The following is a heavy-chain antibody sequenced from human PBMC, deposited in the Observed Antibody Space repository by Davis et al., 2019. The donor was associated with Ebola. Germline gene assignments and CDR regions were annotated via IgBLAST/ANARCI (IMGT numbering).Heavy chain of an antibody. CDR2: IYYSGST. D-gene: IGHD6-13*01. CDR1: GGSISSGGYY. J-gene: IGHJ3*02. Sequence: SETLSLTCTVSGGSISSGGYYWSWIRQHPGKGLEWIGYIYYSGSTYYNPSLKSRVTISVDTSKNQFSLKLSSVTAADTAEYYCARRPSSWYRKAFDIWGQGTMVTVSS. CDR3: ARRPSSWYRKAFDI. V-gene: IGHV4-31*03.